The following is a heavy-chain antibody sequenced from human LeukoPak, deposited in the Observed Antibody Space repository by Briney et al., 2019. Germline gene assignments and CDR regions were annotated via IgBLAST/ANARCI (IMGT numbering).Heavy chain of an antibody. CDR1: GFTFSTYW. CDR2: IRPEGTTT. V-gene: IGHV3-74*03. Sequence: GGSLRLSCAASGFTFSTYWMHWVRHAPGKGLVWVARIRPEGTTTAYADSVKGRFTISRDNAKNTLFLQMNSLSAEDTAVYYCARDLDWILFVYWGQGTLVTVSS. D-gene: IGHD3-9*01. CDR3: ARDLDWILFVY. J-gene: IGHJ4*02.